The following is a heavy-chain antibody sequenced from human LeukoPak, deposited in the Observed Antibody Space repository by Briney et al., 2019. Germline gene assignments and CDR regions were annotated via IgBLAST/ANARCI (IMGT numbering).Heavy chain of an antibody. V-gene: IGHV1-18*01. D-gene: IGHD2-2*02. Sequence: ASVKVSCKASGYTFTSYGISWVRQATGQGLEWMGWISAYNGNTNYAQKLQGRVTMTTDTSTSTAYMELRSLRSDDTAVYYCARERSVVVPAAIEGDAFDIWGQGTMVTVSS. J-gene: IGHJ3*02. CDR3: ARERSVVVPAAIEGDAFDI. CDR2: ISAYNGNT. CDR1: GYTFTSYG.